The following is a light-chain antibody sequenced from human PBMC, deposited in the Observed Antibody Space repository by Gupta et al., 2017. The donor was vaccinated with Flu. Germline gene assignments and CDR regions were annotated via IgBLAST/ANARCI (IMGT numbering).Light chain of an antibody. CDR1: SGSIATTS. V-gene: IGLV6-57*01. Sequence: NFMLTQPHSVSESPGQTVTISCTRTSGSIATTSLQWYQQRPGSSPTTVIYEDNQRRDGVPDRGSGSIDRSANSASLTISGLKTEDEADYYCQSYDSSNRDVVFGGGTKLTVL. J-gene: IGLJ2*01. CDR3: QSYDSSNRDVV. CDR2: EDN.